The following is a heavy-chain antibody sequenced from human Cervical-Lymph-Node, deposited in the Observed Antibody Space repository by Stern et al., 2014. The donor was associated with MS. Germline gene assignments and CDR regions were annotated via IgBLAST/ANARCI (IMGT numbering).Heavy chain of an antibody. J-gene: IGHJ4*02. CDR3: ARQRYFDY. Sequence: QLVQSGPELKRPGESLKISCQASGYTFTSYWIGWVRQMPGKVLEWIGIVFPGRSDIRYSPSFQGQVTITADKSSSTAYLQWNNLKASDTAIYYCARQRYFDYWGQGTLVTVSS. CDR1: GYTFTSYW. CDR2: VFPGRSDI. V-gene: IGHV5-51*01.